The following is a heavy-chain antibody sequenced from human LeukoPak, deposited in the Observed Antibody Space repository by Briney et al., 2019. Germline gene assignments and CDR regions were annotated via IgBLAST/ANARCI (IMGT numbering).Heavy chain of an antibody. J-gene: IGHJ5*02. CDR1: GDSISSSSYY. CDR3: ARHIPSKIVVTRFHWFDP. Sequence: PSETLSLTCTVSGDSISSSSYYWGWIRQPPREGLEWIGSIFYSGSTYYSPSLKSRVTISVDTSKNQFSLKLSSVTAADTAVYYCARHIPSKIVVTRFHWFDPWGQGTLVTVSS. CDR2: IFYSGST. D-gene: IGHD3-22*01. V-gene: IGHV4-39*01.